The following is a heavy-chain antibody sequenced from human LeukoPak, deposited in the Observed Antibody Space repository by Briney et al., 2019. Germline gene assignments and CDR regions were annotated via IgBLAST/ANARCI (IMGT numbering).Heavy chain of an antibody. V-gene: IGHV4-59*12. CDR2: IYIRGTP. Sequence: SETLSLTCTVSGDSISSSWSWIRQPPGKGLEWIGSIYIRGTPHYNPSLKSRVIMSLDTSKTQFSLKLTSVTAADTAVYYCARDLYCSGGSCGPRDYFDYWGQGTLVTVSS. CDR3: ARDLYCSGGSCGPRDYFDY. D-gene: IGHD2-15*01. CDR1: GDSISSS. J-gene: IGHJ4*02.